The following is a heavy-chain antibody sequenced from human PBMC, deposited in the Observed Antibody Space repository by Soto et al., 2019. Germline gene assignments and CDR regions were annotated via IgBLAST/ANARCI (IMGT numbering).Heavy chain of an antibody. CDR2: INPGDSDS. Sequence: EVQLVQSGAEVKKPGESLKISCKSSGYSFTTYWIGWVRQMPGKGLEWMGIINPGDSDSRYSPSLQGQVTISADKSISAAYLQWSSLKASDTAMYYCARTPRAYCGGGRCYEDYFGYWGQGTLVTVSS. J-gene: IGHJ4*02. CDR3: ARTPRAYCGGGRCYEDYFGY. CDR1: GYSFTTYW. D-gene: IGHD2-15*01. V-gene: IGHV5-51*01.